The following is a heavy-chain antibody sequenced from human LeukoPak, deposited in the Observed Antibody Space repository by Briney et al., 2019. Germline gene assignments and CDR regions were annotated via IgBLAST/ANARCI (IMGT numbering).Heavy chain of an antibody. CDR2: VSTYSGNT. CDR3: ARGGGFCASSSCEPLDY. J-gene: IGHJ4*02. D-gene: IGHD2-2*03. Sequence: EASVKVSCKASGYPFTSYGINWVRQAPGQGLEWVGWVSTYSGNTNHAQKLQGRVILTTDTSTSTVYMEVRSLTSDDTAVYYCARGGGFCASSSCEPLDYWGQGTLVTVSS. V-gene: IGHV1-18*01. CDR1: GYPFTSYG.